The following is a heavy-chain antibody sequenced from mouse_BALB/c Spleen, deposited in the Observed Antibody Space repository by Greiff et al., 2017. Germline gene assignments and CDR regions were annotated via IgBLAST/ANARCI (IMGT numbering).Heavy chain of an antibody. Sequence: EVKVVESGAELVKPGASVKLSCTASGFNIKDTYMHWVKQRPEQGLEWIGRIDPANGNTKYDPKFQGKATITADTSSNTAYLQLSSLTSEDTAVYYCAGGLRRVDYWGQGTTLTVSS. J-gene: IGHJ2*01. D-gene: IGHD2-4*01. V-gene: IGHV14-3*02. CDR2: IDPANGNT. CDR3: AGGLRRVDY. CDR1: GFNIKDTY.